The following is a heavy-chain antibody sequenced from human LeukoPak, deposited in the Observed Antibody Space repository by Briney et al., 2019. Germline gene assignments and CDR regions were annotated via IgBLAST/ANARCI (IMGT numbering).Heavy chain of an antibody. CDR2: IDYSRSS. D-gene: IGHD3-10*01. J-gene: IGHJ6*03. V-gene: IGHV4-39*01. Sequence: PSETLSLTCTASGFTISSSSMYWGWMRPAPGLGWVWIGSIDYSRSSYYDPLRRSRVTISVDTPKNLFALKLTSVTAADTAVYYCASRSTMVRGVKYSKALSNYFYYMDGWVKGTTVTVPS. CDR3: ASRSTMVRGVKYSKALSNYFYYMDG. CDR1: GFTISSSSMY.